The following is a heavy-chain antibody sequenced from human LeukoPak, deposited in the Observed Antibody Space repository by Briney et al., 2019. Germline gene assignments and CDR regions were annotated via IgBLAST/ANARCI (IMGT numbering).Heavy chain of an antibody. J-gene: IGHJ4*02. CDR3: ARREGRGSPRGSLDF. V-gene: IGHV4-59*01. Sequence: PSETLSLTCTVSGGSISSYYWSWIRQPPGKGLEWIGYIFYSGTTNYNPSLKSRVAISVDMSKSQFSLKLSSVTAADTAVYYCARREGRGSPRGSLDFWGQGALVTVSS. CDR2: IFYSGTT. CDR1: GGSISSYY. D-gene: IGHD3-10*01.